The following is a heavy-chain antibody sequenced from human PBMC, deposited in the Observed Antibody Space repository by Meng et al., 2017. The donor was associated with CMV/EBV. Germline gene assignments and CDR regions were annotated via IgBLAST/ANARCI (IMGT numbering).Heavy chain of an antibody. CDR3: TRDYAKYYDIFTGYYRFGFFAY. CDR1: GFTLGDYA. CDR2: IRSKAYGVTT. D-gene: IGHD3-9*01. Sequence: GGSLRLSCTASGFTLGDYAMSWVRQAPGKGLEWVGFIRSKAYGVTTEYAASVKGRFTISRDDSKSIAYLQMNSLKTEDTAVYYCTRDYAKYYDIFTGYYRFGFFAYWGQGTLVTVS. V-gene: IGHV3-49*04. J-gene: IGHJ4*02.